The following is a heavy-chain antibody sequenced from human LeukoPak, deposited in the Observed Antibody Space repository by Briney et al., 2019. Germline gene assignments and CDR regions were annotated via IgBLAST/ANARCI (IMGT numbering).Heavy chain of an antibody. V-gene: IGHV4-59*01. CDR1: GGSISSYY. Sequence: SETLSLTCTVSGGSISSYYWSWIRQPPGKGLEWIGYIYYSGSTNYNPSLKSRVTISVDTSKNQFSLKLRSVTAADTAVYYCARTEQLWLKVDDWGQGTLVTVSS. D-gene: IGHD5-18*01. J-gene: IGHJ4*02. CDR2: IYYSGST. CDR3: ARTEQLWLKVDD.